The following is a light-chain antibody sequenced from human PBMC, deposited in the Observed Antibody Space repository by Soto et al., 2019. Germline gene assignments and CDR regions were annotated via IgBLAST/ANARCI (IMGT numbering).Light chain of an antibody. CDR1: QSVSSN. Sequence: EIVMRHSPATLSVYKGERATLSCRASQSVSSNLAWYQQKPGQAPRLLIYGASTRATGIPARFSGSGSGTEFTLTISSLQSEDFAVYYCQQYNNWPRWTFGQGTNVDVK. J-gene: IGKJ1*01. CDR3: QQYNNWPRWT. V-gene: IGKV3-15*01. CDR2: GAS.